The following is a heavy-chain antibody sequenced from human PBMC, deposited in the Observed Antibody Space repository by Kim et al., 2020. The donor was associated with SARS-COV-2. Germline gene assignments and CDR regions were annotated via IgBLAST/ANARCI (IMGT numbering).Heavy chain of an antibody. J-gene: IGHJ5*02. CDR3: AKGTGDGYSFDH. V-gene: IGHV3-23*01. CDR1: GFTFSISS. Sequence: GGSLRLSCAASGFTFSISSLSWVRQAPGKGLEWVSSISASGFNTHYADSVRGRFTISRDASKNTVSLQMNSLSAEDTAIYYCAKGTGDGYSFDHWGQGTLVTVSS. CDR2: ISASGFNT. D-gene: IGHD4-4*01.